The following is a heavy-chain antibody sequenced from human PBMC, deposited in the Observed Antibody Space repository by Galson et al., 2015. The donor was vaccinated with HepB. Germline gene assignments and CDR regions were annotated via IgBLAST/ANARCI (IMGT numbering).Heavy chain of an antibody. CDR2: ISGSGSVV. Sequence: SLRLSCAASGFTFSHYEMNWVRQVPGKGLQWILYISGSGSVVYYSDSVKGRFTISRDNAKNSLYLQMNSLRVEDTAVYYCARDRGPGTTAVDSGFDYWGQGTLVTVSS. V-gene: IGHV3-48*03. CDR1: GFTFSHYE. J-gene: IGHJ4*02. D-gene: IGHD3-22*01. CDR3: ARDRGPGTTAVDSGFDY.